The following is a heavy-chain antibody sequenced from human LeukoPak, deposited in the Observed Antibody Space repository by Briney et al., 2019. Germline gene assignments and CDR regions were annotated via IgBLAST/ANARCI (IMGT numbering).Heavy chain of an antibody. D-gene: IGHD1-26*01. CDR3: AKVEGARDY. CDR2: ISYDGSNK. Sequence: GGSLRLSCAASGFTFSSYGMHWVRQAPGKGLEWVAVISYDGSNKYYADSVKGRFTISRDNSKNTLYLQMNSLRVEDTAVYYCAKVEGARDYWGQGTLVTVSS. J-gene: IGHJ4*02. CDR1: GFTFSSYG. V-gene: IGHV3-30*18.